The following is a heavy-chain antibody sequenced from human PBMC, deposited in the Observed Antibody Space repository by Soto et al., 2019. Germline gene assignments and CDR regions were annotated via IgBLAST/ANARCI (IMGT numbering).Heavy chain of an antibody. CDR2: TYYRSKWYN. V-gene: IGHV6-1*01. D-gene: IGHD6-13*01. Sequence: PSQTLSLTGAISGDSVSSNSASWNLIRQSPSRGLEWLGGTYYRSKWYNDYAVSVKSRITINPDTSKNQFSLQLNSVTPEDTAVYYCAKAAYSSSWYKVDYWGQGTLVTVSS. J-gene: IGHJ4*02. CDR3: AKAAYSSSWYKVDY. CDR1: GDSVSSNSAS.